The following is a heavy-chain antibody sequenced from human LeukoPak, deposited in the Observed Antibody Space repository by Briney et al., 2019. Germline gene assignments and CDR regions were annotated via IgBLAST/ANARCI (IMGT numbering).Heavy chain of an antibody. Sequence: PGGSLRLSCAASGFTFSSYGMHWVRQAPGKGLEWVAFIRYDGSNKYYADSVKGRFTISRDNSKNTLYLQMNSLRAEDTAVYYCAKDGCSSTSCYRGTRFWYFDLWGRGTLVTVSS. CDR3: AKDGCSSTSCYRGTRFWYFDL. CDR2: IRYDGSNK. CDR1: GFTFSSYG. V-gene: IGHV3-30*02. D-gene: IGHD2-2*01. J-gene: IGHJ2*01.